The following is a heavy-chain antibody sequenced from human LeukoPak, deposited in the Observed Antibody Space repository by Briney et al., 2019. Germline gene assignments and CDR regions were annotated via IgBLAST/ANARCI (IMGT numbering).Heavy chain of an antibody. J-gene: IGHJ4*02. Sequence: SETLSLTCTVSGVSISSAGSYWSWIRQPPGKGLEWIGYIYHSGSTYYNPSLKSRVTISVDRSKNQFSLKLSSVTAADTAVYYCARDGGGYERSFDYWGQGTLVTVSS. CDR2: IYHSGST. V-gene: IGHV4-30-2*01. CDR3: ARDGGGYERSFDY. D-gene: IGHD5-12*01. CDR1: GVSISSAGSY.